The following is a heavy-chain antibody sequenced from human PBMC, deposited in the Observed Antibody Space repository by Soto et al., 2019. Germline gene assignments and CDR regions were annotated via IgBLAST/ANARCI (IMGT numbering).Heavy chain of an antibody. CDR2: ISCDGSNK. CDR1: GFTFSSYA. CDR3: ARDSSSWTIYYYYGMDV. J-gene: IGHJ6*02. V-gene: IGHV3-30-3*01. Sequence: PGGSLRLSCAASGFTFSSYAMHWVRQAPGKGLEWVAVISCDGSNKYYADSVKGRFTISRDNSKNTLYLQMNSLRAEDTAVYYCARDSSSWTIYYYYGMDVWGQGTTVTVSS. D-gene: IGHD6-13*01.